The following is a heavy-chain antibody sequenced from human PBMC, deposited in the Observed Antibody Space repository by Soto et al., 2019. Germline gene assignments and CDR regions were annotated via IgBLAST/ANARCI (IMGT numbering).Heavy chain of an antibody. Sequence: QVQLQESGPGLVKPSETLSLTCTVSGGYISPYYWSWIRQSPGKGLEWIGYIYYTGTTRYNPSLKSRVTILVDTSKNQFSLKLSSVTAADTAVYYCARLGGYYQALDTWGQGALVTVSS. J-gene: IGHJ5*02. CDR2: IYYTGTT. CDR1: GGYISPYY. D-gene: IGHD3-22*01. CDR3: ARLGGYYQALDT. V-gene: IGHV4-59*08.